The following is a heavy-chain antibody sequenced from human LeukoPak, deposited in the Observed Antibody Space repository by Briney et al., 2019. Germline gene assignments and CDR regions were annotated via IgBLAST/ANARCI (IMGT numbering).Heavy chain of an antibody. CDR1: GXTFSSYA. CDR3: VSGSYSTVYYYYYGMDV. CDR2: ISSNGGNT. D-gene: IGHD1-26*01. V-gene: IGHV3-64D*06. Sequence: GGSLRLSCSASGXTFSSYAMHWVRQAPGKGLEYVSAISSNGGNTYYADSVKGRFTISRDNSKNTLYLQMSSLRAEDTAVCYCVSGSYSTVYYYYYGMDVWGQGTTVTVSS. J-gene: IGHJ6*02.